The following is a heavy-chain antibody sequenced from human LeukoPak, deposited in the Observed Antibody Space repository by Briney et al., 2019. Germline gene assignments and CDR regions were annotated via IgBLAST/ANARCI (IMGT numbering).Heavy chain of an antibody. CDR3: ARGGSYLSAFDI. D-gene: IGHD1-26*01. CDR1: GFIFSTYG. CDR2: IYGGGSV. J-gene: IGHJ3*02. Sequence: GGSLRLSCAASGFIFSTYGMSWVRQAPGKGLEWVSIIYGGGSVFYADSVKGRFTISRDNSKNTLYLQMNSLRGEDTAVYYCARGGSYLSAFDIWGQGTMVTVSS. V-gene: IGHV3-53*01.